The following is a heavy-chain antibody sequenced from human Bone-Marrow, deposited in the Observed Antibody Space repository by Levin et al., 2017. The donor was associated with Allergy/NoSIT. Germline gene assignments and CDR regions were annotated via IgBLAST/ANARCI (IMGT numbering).Heavy chain of an antibody. J-gene: IGHJ6*02. Sequence: LSLTCAASGFTLSDYYMSWIRQAPGKGLEWVSYISSRGTTMYLADSVKGRFTISRDNAKNSLSLQMNSLRADDTAVSYCARDMNKAQYNYGMDVWGQGTTVTVSS. CDR2: ISSRGTTM. CDR1: GFTLSDYY. D-gene: IGHD1/OR15-1a*01. V-gene: IGHV3-11*01. CDR3: ARDMNKAQYNYGMDV.